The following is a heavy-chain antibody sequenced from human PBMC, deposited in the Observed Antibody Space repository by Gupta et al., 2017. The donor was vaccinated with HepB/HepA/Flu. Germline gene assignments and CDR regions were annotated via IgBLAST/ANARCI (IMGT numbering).Heavy chain of an antibody. Sequence: EVQLLESGGGLVQPGGSLRLSCAASGFTFSSYAMSWVRQAPGKGLEWVSAISGSGGSTYYADSVKGRFTISRDNSKNTLYLQMNSLRAEDTAVYYCAKDIGSTMDNDFAFDIWGQGTMVTVSS. V-gene: IGHV3-23*01. CDR1: GFTFSSYA. CDR2: ISGSGGST. J-gene: IGHJ3*02. CDR3: AKDIGSTMDNDFAFDI. D-gene: IGHD3-3*01.